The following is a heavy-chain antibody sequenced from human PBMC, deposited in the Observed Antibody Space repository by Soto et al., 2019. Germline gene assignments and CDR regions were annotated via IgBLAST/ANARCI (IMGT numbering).Heavy chain of an antibody. V-gene: IGHV1-69*01. CDR2: IIPIFGTA. CDR1: GGTFSSYA. D-gene: IGHD2-15*01. J-gene: IGHJ5*02. CDR3: ARERVVVAGRNGFDP. Sequence: QVQLVQSGAEVKKPGSSVKVSCKASGGTFSSYAISWVRQAPGQGLEWMGGIIPIFGTANYAKKLQGRVTITADESTSTAYMELSSLRSEDTAVYYCARERVVVAGRNGFDPWGQGTLVTVSS.